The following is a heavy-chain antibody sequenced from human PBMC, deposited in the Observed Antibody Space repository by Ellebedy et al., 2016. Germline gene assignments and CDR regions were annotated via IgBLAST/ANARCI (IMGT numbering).Heavy chain of an antibody. CDR1: GYTFTGYY. CDR2: INPNSGGT. V-gene: IGHV1-2*02. Sequence: SVKVSCXASGYTFTGYYMHWVRQAPGQGLEWMGWINPNSGGTNYAQKFQGRVTMTRDTSISTAYMELSRLRSDDTAVYYCARDYEPTNYYYMDVWGKGTTVTVSS. D-gene: IGHD3-3*01. CDR3: ARDYEPTNYYYMDV. J-gene: IGHJ6*03.